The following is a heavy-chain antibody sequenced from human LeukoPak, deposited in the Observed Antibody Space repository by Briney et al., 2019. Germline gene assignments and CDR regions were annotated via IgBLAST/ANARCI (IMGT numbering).Heavy chain of an antibody. Sequence: GASVKVSCKASGYTFTSYGISWVRQAPGQGLEWMGWISAYNGNTNYAQKLQGRVTMTTDTSTSTAYMELRSLRSDDTAMYYCAREKYYYGSGSSYYFDYWGQGTLVTVSS. V-gene: IGHV1-18*04. CDR3: AREKYYYGSGSSYYFDY. J-gene: IGHJ4*02. CDR2: ISAYNGNT. CDR1: GYTFTSYG. D-gene: IGHD3-10*01.